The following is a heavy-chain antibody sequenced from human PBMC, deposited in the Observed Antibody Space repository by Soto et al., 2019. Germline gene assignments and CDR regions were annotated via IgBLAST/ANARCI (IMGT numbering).Heavy chain of an antibody. CDR2: INPNSGGT. CDR1: GYTFTGYY. Sequence: ASVKVSCKASGYTFTGYYMHWVRQAPGQGLEWMGWINPNSGGTNYAQKFQGRVTITRDMSTSTAYMELSSLRSEDTAVYYCAAEEDSSGWYGSADAFDIWGQGTMVTVSS. D-gene: IGHD6-19*01. V-gene: IGHV1-2*02. CDR3: AAEEDSSGWYGSADAFDI. J-gene: IGHJ3*02.